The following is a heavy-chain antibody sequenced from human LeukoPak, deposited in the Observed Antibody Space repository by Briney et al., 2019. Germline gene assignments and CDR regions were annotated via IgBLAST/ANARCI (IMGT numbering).Heavy chain of an antibody. D-gene: IGHD5-24*01. Sequence: GASVKVSCKASGGTFSSYAISWVRQAPGKGLEWMGGIITIFGTANYAQKFQGRVTITADESTSTAYMELSSLRSEDTVVYYCAQSGETDAFDIWGQGTMVTVSS. CDR1: GGTFSSYA. CDR2: IITIFGTA. J-gene: IGHJ3*02. V-gene: IGHV1-69*13. CDR3: AQSGETDAFDI.